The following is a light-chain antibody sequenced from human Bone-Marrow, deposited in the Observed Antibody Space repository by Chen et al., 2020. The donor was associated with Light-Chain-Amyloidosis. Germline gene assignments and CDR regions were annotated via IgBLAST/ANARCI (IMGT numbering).Light chain of an antibody. Sequence: QSALTQPRSVSGSPGQSVTISCTGTSSDVGGYNFVSWYQHHPGKAPKLMISEVSKRPSGVSNRFSGSKSGNTASLTISGLQAEDEADYYCCSYAGGRANWVFGGGTKVTVL. J-gene: IGLJ3*02. CDR3: CSYAGGRANWV. CDR1: SSDVGGYNF. CDR2: EVS. V-gene: IGLV2-23*02.